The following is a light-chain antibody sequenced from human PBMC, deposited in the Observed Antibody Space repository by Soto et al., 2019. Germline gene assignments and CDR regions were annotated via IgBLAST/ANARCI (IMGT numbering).Light chain of an antibody. CDR2: GAS. V-gene: IGKV3-15*01. Sequence: EIVMTQSPATLSVSPGERATLSCRASQSVSSKLAWYQQKPGQGPRPLIYGASTRATGIPARFSGSGSGTECTLTISSLQSEDFAVYYCQHYSTWLWTFGQGTKVEIK. J-gene: IGKJ1*01. CDR3: QHYSTWLWT. CDR1: QSVSSK.